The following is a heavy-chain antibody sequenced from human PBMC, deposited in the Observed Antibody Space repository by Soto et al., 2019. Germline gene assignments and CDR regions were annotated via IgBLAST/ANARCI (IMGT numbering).Heavy chain of an antibody. J-gene: IGHJ5*02. V-gene: IGHV1-69*01. D-gene: IGHD3-22*01. CDR3: ARVPTYYYDSSGQNWFDP. CDR1: GGTFSSYA. CDR2: IIPIFGTA. Sequence: QVQLVQSGAEVKKPGSSVKVSCKASGGTFSSYAISWVRQAPGQGLEWMGGIIPIFGTANYAQKFQGRVTITADESTNTAYMELSSLRSEDTAVYYCARVPTYYYDSSGQNWFDPWGQGTLVTVSS.